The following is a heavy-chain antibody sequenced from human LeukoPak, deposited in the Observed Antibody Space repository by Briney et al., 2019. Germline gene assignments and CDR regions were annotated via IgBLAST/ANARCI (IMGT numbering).Heavy chain of an antibody. V-gene: IGHV1-46*01. J-gene: IGHJ4*02. CDR1: GYTFTRNY. CDR3: ARMDMDTAMVTNYLDH. CDR2: IHPSDSST. D-gene: IGHD5-18*01. Sequence: ASVKISCKASGYTFTRNYMHWVRQAPGQGLEWMGVIHPSDSSTNYAQKFQGRVTMTKDTSTSTVYIELSSLRSEDTAVYYCARMDMDTAMVTNYLDHWGQGNLVTVSS.